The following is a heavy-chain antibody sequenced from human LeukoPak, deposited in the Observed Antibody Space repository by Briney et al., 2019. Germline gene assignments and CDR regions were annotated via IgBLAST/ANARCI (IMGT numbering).Heavy chain of an antibody. V-gene: IGHV3-48*04. CDR2: ITSSSTTI. CDR1: GFTFSNAW. Sequence: GGSLRLSCAASGFTFSNAWMSWVRQAPGKGLEWVSYITSSSTTIYYADSVKGRFTISRNNAKNSLYLQMNSLRAEDTAVYYCARGGSGYSYGYWGQGTLVTVSS. D-gene: IGHD5-18*01. J-gene: IGHJ4*02. CDR3: ARGGSGYSYGY.